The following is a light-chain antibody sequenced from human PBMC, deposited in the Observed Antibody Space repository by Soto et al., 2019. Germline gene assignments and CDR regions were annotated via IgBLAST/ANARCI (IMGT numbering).Light chain of an antibody. CDR2: AAT. Sequence: AIQMTQSPSSLSASVGDRVTITCRASQDIKNFLGWYQVKPGAAPKLLIYAATTLQSGVPSTFSGTGSGTDFTLTISSLQPADFGVYYCLQDYIYPWTFGQGTNVDIQ. J-gene: IGKJ1*01. CDR1: QDIKNF. CDR3: LQDYIYPWT. V-gene: IGKV1-6*01.